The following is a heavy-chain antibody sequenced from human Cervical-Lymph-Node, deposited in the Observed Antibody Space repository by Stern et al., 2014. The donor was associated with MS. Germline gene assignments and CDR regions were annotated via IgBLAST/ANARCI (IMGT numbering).Heavy chain of an antibody. CDR1: GGTFSRYA. V-gene: IGHV1-69*01. CDR3: ARDGGYKTVNYYYYGMDV. Sequence: VQLVESGAEVKKPGSSVKDSCKASGGTFSRYAISWGRQAPGQGPEWMGGVIPMFGTANYAQKFQVRVTITADESTSTAYMEVSSLRSEDTAVYYCARDGGYKTVNYYYYGMDVWGQGTTVTVSS. D-gene: IGHD5-24*01. J-gene: IGHJ6*02. CDR2: VIPMFGTA.